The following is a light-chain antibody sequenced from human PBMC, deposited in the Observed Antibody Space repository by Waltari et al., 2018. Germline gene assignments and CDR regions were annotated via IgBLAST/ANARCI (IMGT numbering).Light chain of an antibody. Sequence: DIQLTQSPSSLSASVGDRVTITCRERLSIRGYLNWFQQKSGEATKLLIYAASTLQSGVPSRLRGGGSETDFTLTITTLQPEDFATDYCHKSYSVPPVTFGGGTKVEIK. CDR1: LSIRGY. CDR3: HKSYSVPPVT. CDR2: AAS. V-gene: IGKV1-39*01. J-gene: IGKJ4*01.